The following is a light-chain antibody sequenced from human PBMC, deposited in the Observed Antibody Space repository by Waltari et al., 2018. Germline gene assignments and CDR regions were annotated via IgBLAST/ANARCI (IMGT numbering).Light chain of an antibody. J-gene: IGLJ3*02. V-gene: IGLV2-14*03. CDR1: STDIGTSRF. Sequence: QSALTQPASVSGAPGQSITISCTGTSTDIGTSRFFSWYRPHPGQAPQLLIYDVYNRPSGGSNRFSGSKSGTTASLIISGLQTEDEADYYCSSFTASNTLVFGGGTKLTVI. CDR2: DVY. CDR3: SSFTASNTLV.